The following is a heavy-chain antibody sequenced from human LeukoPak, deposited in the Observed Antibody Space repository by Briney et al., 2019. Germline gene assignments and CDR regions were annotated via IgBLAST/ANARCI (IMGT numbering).Heavy chain of an antibody. Sequence: SETLSLTCTVSGGSISIGGYYWSWIRQHPGKGLEWIGYIYYSGSTYYNPSLKSRVTISVDTSKNQFSLKLSSVTAADTAVYYCARGTSYYDASFDYWGQGTLVTVSS. D-gene: IGHD3-22*01. CDR2: IYYSGST. CDR1: GGSISIGGYY. V-gene: IGHV4-31*03. CDR3: ARGTSYYDASFDY. J-gene: IGHJ4*02.